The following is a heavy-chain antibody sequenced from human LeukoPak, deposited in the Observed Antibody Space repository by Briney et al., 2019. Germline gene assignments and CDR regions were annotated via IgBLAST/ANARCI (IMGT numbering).Heavy chain of an antibody. Sequence: PSQTLSLTCAISGDSVSSNSAAWSWIRQSPSRGLEWLGRTYYRSKWYNDYSVSVKSRITINPDTSKNQFSLQLNSVIPEDTAVYYCVRGPRGSWYYDYWGHGTLVTVSS. J-gene: IGHJ4*01. CDR3: VRGPRGSWYYDY. D-gene: IGHD6-13*01. CDR1: GDSVSSNSAA. V-gene: IGHV6-1*01. CDR2: TYYRSKWYN.